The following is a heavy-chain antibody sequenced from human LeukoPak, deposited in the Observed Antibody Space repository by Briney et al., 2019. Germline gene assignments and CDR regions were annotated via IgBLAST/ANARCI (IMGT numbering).Heavy chain of an antibody. CDR1: GFTFSSYS. V-gene: IGHV3-21*01. Sequence: GGSLRLSCAASGFTFSSYSMNWVRQAPGKGLEWVSSISSSSSYIYYADSMKGRFTISRDNARNSLYLQMNSLRAEDTAVYYCARARLWFGEQYYFDSWGQGTLVTVSS. J-gene: IGHJ4*02. CDR3: ARARLWFGEQYYFDS. D-gene: IGHD3-10*01. CDR2: ISSSSSYI.